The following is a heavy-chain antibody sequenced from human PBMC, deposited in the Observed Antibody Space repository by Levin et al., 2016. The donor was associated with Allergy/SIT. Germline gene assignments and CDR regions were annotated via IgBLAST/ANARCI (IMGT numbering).Heavy chain of an antibody. CDR1: GFSLNTREMG. Sequence: SGPTLVKPTQTLTLTCTFSGFSLNTREMGVGWIRQPPGKALEWLALIYWDDDKRYNPSLKSRLSITRDTSKNQVVLTMTHMDPVDTGTYYCAHTPENFDSSGPIDYWGQGTLVTVSS. V-gene: IGHV2-5*02. CDR3: AHTPENFDSSGPIDY. CDR2: IYWDDDK. D-gene: IGHD3-22*01. J-gene: IGHJ4*02.